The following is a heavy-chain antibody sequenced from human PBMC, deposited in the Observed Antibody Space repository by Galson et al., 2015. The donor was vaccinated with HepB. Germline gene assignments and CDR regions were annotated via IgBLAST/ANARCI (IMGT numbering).Heavy chain of an antibody. CDR2: TYYRSKWYN. CDR3: AREASGGKYFSSTSCLYYYYYMDF. V-gene: IGHV6-1*01. J-gene: IGHJ6*03. CDR1: GDSVSSKSAA. Sequence: CAISGDSVSSKSAAWNWIRQSPSRGLEWLGRTYYRSKWYNDYAVTVKSRITINPDTSKNQFSLQLNSVTPEDKAVYYCAREASGGKYFSSTSCLYYYYYMDFWGKGTTVTVSS. D-gene: IGHD2-2*01.